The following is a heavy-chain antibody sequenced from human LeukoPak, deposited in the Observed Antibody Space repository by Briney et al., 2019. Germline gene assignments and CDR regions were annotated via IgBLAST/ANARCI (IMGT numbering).Heavy chain of an antibody. V-gene: IGHV3-30*02. D-gene: IGHD2-2*01. Sequence: GGSLRLSCAASGFTFSSYGMHWVRQAPGKGLEWVAFIRYDGSNKYYADSVKGRFTISRDNSKNTLYLQMNSLRAEDTAVYYCTKGSTVVVPAAPNYWGQGTLVTVSS. CDR2: IRYDGSNK. CDR1: GFTFSSYG. CDR3: TKGSTVVVPAAPNY. J-gene: IGHJ4*02.